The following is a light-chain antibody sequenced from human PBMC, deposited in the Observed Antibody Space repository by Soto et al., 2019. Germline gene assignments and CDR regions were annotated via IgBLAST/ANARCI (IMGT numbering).Light chain of an antibody. J-gene: IGKJ1*01. CDR3: QQYERSFAT. V-gene: IGKV3-20*01. CDR1: QSVGNK. Sequence: EIVLTQSPGTLALSPGERATLSCRASQSVGNKLAWYRLTPGQAPSLLIHGASTRATYTPLRFSGDGSGTDFTLATSCVEPSDFAIYYCQQYERSFATFGEGTQVEV. CDR2: GAS.